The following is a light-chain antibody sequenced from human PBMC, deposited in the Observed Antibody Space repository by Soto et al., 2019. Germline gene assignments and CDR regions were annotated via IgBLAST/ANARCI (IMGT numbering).Light chain of an antibody. Sequence: DIQMTQSPSSLSASVGDRVTITCRASQSISSYLNWYQQKPGKAPKLLIYAASSLQSGVPSRLSGSGSGTDFTLTISSLQPEDFATYYCHQSYRTPRTFGQGTKVEIK. J-gene: IGKJ1*01. CDR1: QSISSY. CDR2: AAS. CDR3: HQSYRTPRT. V-gene: IGKV1-39*01.